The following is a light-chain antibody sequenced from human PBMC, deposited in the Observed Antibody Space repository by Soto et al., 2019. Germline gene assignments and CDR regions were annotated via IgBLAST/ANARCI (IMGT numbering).Light chain of an antibody. CDR2: GAS. CDR1: QSVSSSY. J-gene: IGKJ5*01. CDR3: QQCGSSPIT. V-gene: IGKV3-20*01. Sequence: EIVLTQSPGTLSLSPGERATLSCRASQSVSSSYLAWYQQKPGQAPRLLIYGASSRATGIPDRFSGSGSGTDFTLTISRLEPEDFAVYYCQQCGSSPITFGQGTRLEI.